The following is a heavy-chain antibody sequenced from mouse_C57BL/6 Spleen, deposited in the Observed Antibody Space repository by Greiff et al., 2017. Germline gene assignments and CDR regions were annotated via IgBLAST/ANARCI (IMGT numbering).Heavy chain of an antibody. J-gene: IGHJ3*01. CDR1: GYTFTDYN. V-gene: IGHV1-22*01. CDR2: INPNNGGT. Sequence: EVHLVESGPELVKPGASVKMSCKASGYTFTDYNMHWVKQSHGKSLEWIGYINPNNGGTSYNQKFKGKATLTVNKSSSTAYMELRSLTSEDSAVYYCARDDYDVFAYWGQGTLVTVSA. CDR3: ARDDYDVFAY. D-gene: IGHD2-4*01.